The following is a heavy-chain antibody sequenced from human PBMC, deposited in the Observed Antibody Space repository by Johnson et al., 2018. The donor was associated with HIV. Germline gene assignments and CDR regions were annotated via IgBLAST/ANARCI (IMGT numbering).Heavy chain of an antibody. CDR3: ARDDRPDGFDI. CDR2: ISSGGTT. V-gene: IGHV3-66*02. CDR1: GFTFDDYA. Sequence: VQLVESGGGLAQPGRSLRLSCTASGFTFDDYAMHWVRQVPGKGLEWVSVISSGGTTYYADSVKGRFTVSRANSGNTLYLQMNSLRTDDTALYYCARDDRPDGFDIWGQGTMVTVSS. D-gene: IGHD3-16*01. J-gene: IGHJ3*02.